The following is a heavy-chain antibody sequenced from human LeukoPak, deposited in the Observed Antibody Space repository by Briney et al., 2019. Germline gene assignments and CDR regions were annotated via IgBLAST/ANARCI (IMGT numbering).Heavy chain of an antibody. J-gene: IGHJ3*02. CDR2: FDPEDGET. V-gene: IGHV1-24*01. CDR1: GYTLTELS. D-gene: IGHD6-19*01. Sequence: GASVKVSCKVSGYTLTELSMHWVRQAPGKGLEWMGGFDPEDGETIYAQKFQGRVTMTEDTSTDTAYMELSSLRSEDTDVYYCATPPSGWYSDAFDIWGQGTMVTVSS. CDR3: ATPPSGWYSDAFDI.